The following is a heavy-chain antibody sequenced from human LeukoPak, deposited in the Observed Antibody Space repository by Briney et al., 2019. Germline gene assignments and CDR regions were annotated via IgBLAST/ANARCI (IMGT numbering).Heavy chain of an antibody. V-gene: IGHV3-74*01. Sequence: PGGSLRLSCVASGFTFSSYWMHWVRQDPRKGLVWVSRINGDGRNINYADSVRGRFTISRDNSKNTLYLQMNSLRAEDTAVYYCAKDGLPYSSGWYTRADYWGQGTLVTVSS. J-gene: IGHJ4*02. CDR2: INGDGRNI. CDR1: GFTFSSYW. CDR3: AKDGLPYSSGWYTRADY. D-gene: IGHD6-19*01.